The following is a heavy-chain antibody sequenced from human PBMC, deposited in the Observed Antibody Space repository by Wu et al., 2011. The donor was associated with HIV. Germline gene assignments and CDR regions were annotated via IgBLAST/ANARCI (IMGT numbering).Heavy chain of an antibody. D-gene: IGHD5-12*01. V-gene: IGHV1-18*01. CDR2: INTYNDKT. CDR1: GYTFISYG. CDR3: ARDPPGYPYYFDY. J-gene: IGHJ4*02. Sequence: QVQLVQSGAEVKKPGASVKVSCKASGYTFISYGISWVRQAPGQGLEWIGWINTYNDKTNYAQNLQGRVTMTTDTSTSTVYMEVRSLRSDDTAVYYCARDPPGYPYYFDYWGQGTLVTSSS.